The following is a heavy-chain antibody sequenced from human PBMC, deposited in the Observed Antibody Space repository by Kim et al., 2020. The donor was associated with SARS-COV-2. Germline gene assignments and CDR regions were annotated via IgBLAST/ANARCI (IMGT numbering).Heavy chain of an antibody. CDR2: INHSGST. J-gene: IGHJ4*02. V-gene: IGHV4-34*01. CDR1: GGSFSGYY. D-gene: IGHD3-9*01. CDR3: ARGRGLNYDILTGYYLPNPSVPRYYFDY. Sequence: SETLSLTCAVYGGSFSGYYWSWIRQPPGKGLEWIGEINHSGSTNYNPSLKSRVTISVDTSKNQFSLKLSSVTAADTAVYYCARGRGLNYDILTGYYLPNPSVPRYYFDYWGQGTLVTVSS.